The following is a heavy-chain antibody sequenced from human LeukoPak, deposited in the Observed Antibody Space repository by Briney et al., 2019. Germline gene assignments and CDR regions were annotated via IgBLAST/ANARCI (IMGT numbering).Heavy chain of an antibody. CDR2: IYSGGST. V-gene: IGHV3-53*01. J-gene: IGHJ4*02. Sequence: QAGGSLRLSCAASGFTVSSNYMSWVRQAPGKGLEWVSVIYSGGSTYYADSVKGRVTISRDNSKNTLYPQMNSLGAEDTAVYYCARGLNYYDSSGYYYPAPFDYWGQGTLVTVSS. CDR1: GFTVSSNY. CDR3: ARGLNYYDSSGYYYPAPFDY. D-gene: IGHD3-22*01.